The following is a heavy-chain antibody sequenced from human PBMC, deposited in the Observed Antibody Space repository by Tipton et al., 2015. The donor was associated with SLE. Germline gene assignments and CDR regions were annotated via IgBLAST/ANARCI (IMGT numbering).Heavy chain of an antibody. J-gene: IGHJ4*02. CDR3: ARPGPY. CDR1: DGSLSGYY. Sequence: TLSLTCTVFDGSLSGYYWAWLRQSPGKGPEWIGEISHDGGANYNPSLKGRVTISVDTSKNQFSLRLNSVTAADTAVYYCARPGPYWGQGTLVTVSS. D-gene: IGHD1-14*01. V-gene: IGHV4-34*01. CDR2: ISHDGGA.